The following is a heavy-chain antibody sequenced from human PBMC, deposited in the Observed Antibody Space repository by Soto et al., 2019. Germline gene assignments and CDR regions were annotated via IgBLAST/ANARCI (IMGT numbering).Heavy chain of an antibody. D-gene: IGHD3-22*01. CDR1: GGSISSYY. V-gene: IGHV4-59*08. CDR3: ASLDYDSSGYYYSGTSYFDY. CDR2: IYYSGST. Sequence: ASETLSLTCTVSGGSISSYYWSWIRQPPGKGLEWIGYIYYSGSTNYNPSLKSRVTISVDTSKNQFSLKLSSVTAADTAVYYCASLDYDSSGYYYSGTSYFDYWGQGTLVTVSS. J-gene: IGHJ4*02.